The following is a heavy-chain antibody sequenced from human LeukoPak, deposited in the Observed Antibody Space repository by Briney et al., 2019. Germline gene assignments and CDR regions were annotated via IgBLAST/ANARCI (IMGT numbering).Heavy chain of an antibody. CDR3: ARGGHYYYDSSGYYEYFQH. Sequence: GGSLRLSCAASGFTFSSYSMNWVRQAPGKGLEWVSYISSSSSTIYYADSVKGRFTISRDNAKNSLYLQMNSLRAEDTAVYYCARGGHYYYDSSGYYEYFQHWGQGTLVTVSS. J-gene: IGHJ1*01. CDR1: GFTFSSYS. V-gene: IGHV3-48*01. CDR2: ISSSSSTI. D-gene: IGHD3-22*01.